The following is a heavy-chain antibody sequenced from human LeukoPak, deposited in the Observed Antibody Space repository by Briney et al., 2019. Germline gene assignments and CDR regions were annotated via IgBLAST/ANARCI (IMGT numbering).Heavy chain of an antibody. V-gene: IGHV1-69*13. Sequence: SVKVSYKASGGTFNSYAISWVRQAPGQGLEWMGGIIPIFGTANYAQKFQGRVTITADESTSTADVERSSLRSEDTAVYYWAKEWVDTAMVPYFGYWGQGTLVTVSS. CDR2: IIPIFGTA. CDR3: AKEWVDTAMVPYFGY. J-gene: IGHJ4*02. CDR1: GGTFNSYA. D-gene: IGHD5-18*01.